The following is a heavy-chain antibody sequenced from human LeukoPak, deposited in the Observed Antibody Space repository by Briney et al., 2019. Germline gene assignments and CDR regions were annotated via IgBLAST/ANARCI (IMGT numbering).Heavy chain of an antibody. CDR3: ATERGEGMRYGPFDS. Sequence: SHTLSLTCAISADNVSSNSAAWNWITQSPSTGLEWMGRTYWRSRCYKDDALSVEGRITVNLDPSTNQFSLHLNSVTPEDAAVYYCATERGEGMRYGPFDSWGQGTLVTVSS. CDR2: TYWRSRCYK. D-gene: IGHD3-16*01. CDR1: ADNVSSNSAA. V-gene: IGHV6-1*01. J-gene: IGHJ1*01.